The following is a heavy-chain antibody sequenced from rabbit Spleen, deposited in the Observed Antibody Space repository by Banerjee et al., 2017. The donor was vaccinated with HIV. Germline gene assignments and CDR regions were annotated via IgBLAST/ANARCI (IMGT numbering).Heavy chain of an antibody. CDR3: ARGSATMTLVITGYYLSL. D-gene: IGHD2-1*01. CDR1: GVSFSVSSY. V-gene: IGHV1S40*01. Sequence: QSLEESGGDLVKPGASLTLTCIASGVSFSVSSYMCWVRQAPGKGLEWIACIDAGSSGFTYAASWAKGRFTISKTSSTTVTLQMTGLTAADTATYFCARGSATMTLVITGYYLSLWGPGTLVTVS. J-gene: IGHJ4*01. CDR2: IDAGSSGFT.